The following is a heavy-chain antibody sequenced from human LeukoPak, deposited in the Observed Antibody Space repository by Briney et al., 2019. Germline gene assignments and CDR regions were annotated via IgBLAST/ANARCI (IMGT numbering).Heavy chain of an antibody. CDR1: GFTFSSYE. D-gene: IGHD3-22*01. V-gene: IGHV3-48*03. J-gene: IGHJ5*02. Sequence: GGSLRLSCAASGFTFSSYEMNWVRQAPGKGLEWVSYISSSGSTIYYADSVKGRFTISRDNAKNSLYLQMNSLRAEDTAVYYCARVKYYYDSSGYYRWFDPWGQGTLVTVSS. CDR2: ISSSGSTI. CDR3: ARVKYYYDSSGYYRWFDP.